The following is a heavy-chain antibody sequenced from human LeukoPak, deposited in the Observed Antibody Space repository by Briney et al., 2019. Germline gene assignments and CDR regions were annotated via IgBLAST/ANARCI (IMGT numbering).Heavy chain of an antibody. J-gene: IGHJ4*02. Sequence: PGRSLRLSCTASGFTFGDYAMSWFRQAPGKGLEWVGFIRRKTYGATTEYAASVKGRFTISRDDSKSIAYLQMNSLKTEDTAVYYCTRELSSSWPLDYWGQGTLVTVSS. CDR2: IRRKTYGATT. CDR3: TRELSSSWPLDY. CDR1: GFTFGDYA. V-gene: IGHV3-49*03. D-gene: IGHD6-13*01.